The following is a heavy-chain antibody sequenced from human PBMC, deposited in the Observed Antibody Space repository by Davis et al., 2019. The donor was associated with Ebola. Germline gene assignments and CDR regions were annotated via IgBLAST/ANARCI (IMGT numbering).Heavy chain of an antibody. CDR1: GYTFTSYD. J-gene: IGHJ6*02. D-gene: IGHD3-3*01. V-gene: IGHV1-8*01. CDR2: MNPNSGNT. Sequence: ASVQVSCKASGYTFTSYDINWVRQATGQGLEWMGWMNPNSGNTGYAQKFQGRVTMTRNTSISTAYMELSSLRSEDTAVYYCARGPLRFLEWLSAYGMDVWGQGTTVTVSS. CDR3: ARGPLRFLEWLSAYGMDV.